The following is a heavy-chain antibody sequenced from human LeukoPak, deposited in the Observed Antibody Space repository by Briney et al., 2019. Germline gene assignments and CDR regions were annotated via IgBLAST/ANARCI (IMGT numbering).Heavy chain of an antibody. CDR1: GGSISSHY. J-gene: IGHJ4*02. V-gene: IGHV4-59*11. CDR3: ARESPDYGDYFDY. Sequence: SETLSLTCTVSGGSISSHYWSWIRQPPGKGLEWIGYIYYSGSTNYNPSLKSRVTISVDTSKNQFSLKLSSVTAADTAVYYRARESPDYGDYFDYWGQGTLVTVSS. D-gene: IGHD4-17*01. CDR2: IYYSGST.